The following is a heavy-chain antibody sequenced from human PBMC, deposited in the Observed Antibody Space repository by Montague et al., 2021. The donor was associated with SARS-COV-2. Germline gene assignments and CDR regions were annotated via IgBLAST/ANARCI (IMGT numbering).Heavy chain of an antibody. Sequence: PALVKPTQTLTLTCTFSGFSLSTSGMCVSWIRQPPGKALEWLALIDWXDDKYYSTSLKTRLTISKDTPKNQVVLTMTNMDPVDTATYYCARSFSIFGVVIIPAYFDYWGQGTLVTVSS. V-gene: IGHV2-70*01. J-gene: IGHJ4*02. CDR2: IDWXDDK. D-gene: IGHD3-3*01. CDR1: GFSLSTSGMC. CDR3: ARSFSIFGVVIIPAYFDY.